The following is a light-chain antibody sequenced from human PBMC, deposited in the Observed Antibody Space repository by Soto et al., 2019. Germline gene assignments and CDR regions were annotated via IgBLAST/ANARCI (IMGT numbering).Light chain of an antibody. V-gene: IGLV1-40*01. J-gene: IGLJ3*02. Sequence: SVLSQPPSLSGSPGQRVTISCTWSSSNIGAGYDVHWYQQLPGTAPKLLIYGNSNRPSGVPDRFSGSKSGTSASLAITGLQAEDEADYYCQSYDSSLSGSVFGGGTQLTVL. CDR1: SSNIGAGYD. CDR2: GNS. CDR3: QSYDSSLSGSV.